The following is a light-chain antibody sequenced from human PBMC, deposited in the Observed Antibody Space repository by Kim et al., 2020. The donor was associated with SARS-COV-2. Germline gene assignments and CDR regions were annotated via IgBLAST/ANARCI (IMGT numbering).Light chain of an antibody. CDR3: QQYYSDSRT. Sequence: ASTGDRVTITCRASQDIGSYLAWYQQKPGQAPSLLIYTASTLQSGVPSRFSGSGSGTDFTLTISCLQSEDYASYYCQQYYSDSRTFGQGTKVDIK. CDR2: TAS. CDR1: QDIGSY. J-gene: IGKJ1*01. V-gene: IGKV1-8*01.